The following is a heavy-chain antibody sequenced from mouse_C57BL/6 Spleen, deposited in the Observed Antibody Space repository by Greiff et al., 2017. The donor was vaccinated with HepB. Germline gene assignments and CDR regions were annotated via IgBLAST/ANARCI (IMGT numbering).Heavy chain of an antibody. J-gene: IGHJ1*03. CDR1: GYAFSSSW. CDR3: ARGVHLWYFDV. V-gene: IGHV1-82*01. CDR2: IYPGDGDT. Sequence: QVQLQQSGPELVKPGASVKISCKASGYAFSSSWMNWVKQRPGKGLEWIGRIYPGDGDTNYNGKFQGKATLTADKSSSTAYMQISSLTSEDSAVYFCARGVHLWYFDVWGTGTTVTVSS.